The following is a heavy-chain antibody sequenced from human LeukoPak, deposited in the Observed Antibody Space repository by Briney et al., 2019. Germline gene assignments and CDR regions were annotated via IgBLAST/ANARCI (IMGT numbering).Heavy chain of an antibody. CDR1: GFTFSSYS. V-gene: IGHV3-21*01. Sequence: GGSLRLSCAASGFTFSSYSMNWVRQAPGKGLEWVSSISSSSSYIYYADSVKGRFTISRDNAKNSLYLQMNSLRAEDTAVYYCAREFPDHSSSWKYHYYMDVWGKGTTVTVSS. J-gene: IGHJ6*03. CDR2: ISSSSSYI. D-gene: IGHD6-13*01. CDR3: AREFPDHSSSWKYHYYMDV.